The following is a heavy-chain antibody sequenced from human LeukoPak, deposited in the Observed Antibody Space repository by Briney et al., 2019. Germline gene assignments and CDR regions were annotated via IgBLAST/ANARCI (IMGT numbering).Heavy chain of an antibody. J-gene: IGHJ5*02. Sequence: SETLSLTCTVSGGSISSYYWSWLRQPPGKGLEWIGYIYYSGSTNYNPSLKSRVTISVDTSKNQFSLKLSSVTAADTAVYYCARSRTVTTLPNWFGPWGQGTLVTVSS. CDR2: IYYSGST. V-gene: IGHV4-59*08. CDR3: ARSRTVTTLPNWFGP. D-gene: IGHD4-17*01. CDR1: GGSISSYY.